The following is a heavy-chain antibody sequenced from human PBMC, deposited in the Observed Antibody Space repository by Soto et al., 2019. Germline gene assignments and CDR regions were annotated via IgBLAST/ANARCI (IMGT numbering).Heavy chain of an antibody. D-gene: IGHD1-26*01. Sequence: GESLKISCKGSGDDFSTYWIGWVRQVPGKGLEWMGIIYPEDSETKYSPSFQGQVTISADKSINTAYLHWKSLKSSDSAIYYCAGREGVRDRGGDGFVVWGQGAMVTVSS. J-gene: IGHJ3*01. CDR3: AGREGVRDRGGDGFVV. V-gene: IGHV5-51*01. CDR2: IYPEDSET. CDR1: GDDFSTYW.